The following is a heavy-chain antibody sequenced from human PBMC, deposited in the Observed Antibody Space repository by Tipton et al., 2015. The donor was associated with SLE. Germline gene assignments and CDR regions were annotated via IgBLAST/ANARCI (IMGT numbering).Heavy chain of an antibody. CDR3: ARLVAARPGYYCGMDV. D-gene: IGHD6-6*01. Sequence: LRLSCAVYGGPLSICYYSWIRQPPGKGLEWIGEINHSGRTNYNPSLKSRVTISVDTSKNQLSLNLESVTAADTAVYYCARLVAARPGYYCGMDVWGQGTTVTVSS. CDR1: GGPLSICY. J-gene: IGHJ6*02. CDR2: INHSGRT. V-gene: IGHV4-34*01.